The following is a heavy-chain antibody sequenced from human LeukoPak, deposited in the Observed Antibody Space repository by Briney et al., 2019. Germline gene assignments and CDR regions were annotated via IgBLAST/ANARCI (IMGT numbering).Heavy chain of an antibody. Sequence: PSETLSLTCTVSGGSISSGGYYWSWIRQHAGKGLEWIGYIYYSGSTNYNPSLKSRVTISVDTSKNQFSLKLSSVTAADTAVYYCARVTRGAFDIWGQGTMVTVSS. CDR1: GGSISSGGYY. CDR3: ARVTRGAFDI. J-gene: IGHJ3*02. V-gene: IGHV4-31*03. D-gene: IGHD3-10*01. CDR2: IYYSGST.